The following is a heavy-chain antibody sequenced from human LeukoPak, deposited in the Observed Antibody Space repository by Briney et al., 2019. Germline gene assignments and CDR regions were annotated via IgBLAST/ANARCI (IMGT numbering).Heavy chain of an antibody. CDR2: IWYDGSNK. Sequence: GGSLRLSCAASGFTFSSYGMHWVRQAPGKGLEWVAVIWYDGSNKYYADSVKGRFTISRDNSKNTLYLQMNSLRAEDTAVYYCARPKTTVTTSDAFDIWGQGTMVTVSS. J-gene: IGHJ3*02. D-gene: IGHD4-17*01. CDR3: ARPKTTVTTSDAFDI. V-gene: IGHV3-33*01. CDR1: GFTFSSYG.